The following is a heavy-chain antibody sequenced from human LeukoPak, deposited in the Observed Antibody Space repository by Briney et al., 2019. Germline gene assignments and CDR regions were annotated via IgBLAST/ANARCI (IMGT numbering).Heavy chain of an antibody. J-gene: IGHJ4*02. CDR2: ISGSGGST. Sequence: PGGSLRLSCAASGFTLSSCAMSWVRQAPGKGLEWVSAISGSGGSTYYADSVKGRFTISRDNSKNTLYLQMNSLRAEDTAVYYCAKTYGGNPWYYFDYWGQGTLVTVSS. D-gene: IGHD4-23*01. CDR3: AKTYGGNPWYYFDY. V-gene: IGHV3-23*01. CDR1: GFTLSSCA.